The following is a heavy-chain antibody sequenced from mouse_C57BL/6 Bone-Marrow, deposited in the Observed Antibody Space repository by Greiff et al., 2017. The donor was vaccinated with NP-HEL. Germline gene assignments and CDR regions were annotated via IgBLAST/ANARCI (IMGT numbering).Heavy chain of an antibody. J-gene: IGHJ2*01. Sequence: EVQLQQSGPELVKPGASVKISFTSSFSPFPSSPLAFFPPLPFPLLEWIGYINPNNGGTSYNQKFKGKATLTVNKSSSTAYMELRSLTSEDSAVYYCARGWAYYYGGWTCWGQGTTLTVSS. CDR2: INPNNGGT. CDR3: ARGWAYYYGGWTC. CDR1: FSPFPSSP. V-gene: IGHV1-22*01. D-gene: IGHD1-1*01.